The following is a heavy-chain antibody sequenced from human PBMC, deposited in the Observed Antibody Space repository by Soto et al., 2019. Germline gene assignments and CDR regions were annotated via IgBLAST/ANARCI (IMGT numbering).Heavy chain of an antibody. CDR1: GFTFSSYA. D-gene: IGHD3-3*01. CDR2: ISGSGGST. J-gene: IGHJ4*02. Sequence: GGSLRLSCAASGFTFSSYAMSWVRQAPGKGLEWVSAISGSGGSTYYADSVKGRFTISRDNSKNTLYLQMNSLRAEDTAVYYCAKDEAPVNYDFWSGYSNVDYWGQGTLVTVSS. CDR3: AKDEAPVNYDFWSGYSNVDY. V-gene: IGHV3-23*01.